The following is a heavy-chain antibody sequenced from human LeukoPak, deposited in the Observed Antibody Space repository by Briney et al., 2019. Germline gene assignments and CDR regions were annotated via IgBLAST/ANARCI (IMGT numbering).Heavy chain of an antibody. J-gene: IGHJ5*02. V-gene: IGHV3-21*01. Sequence: GGSLRLSCAASGFTFSSYSMNWVRQAPGRGLEWVSFISSSSSYIYYADSVKGRFTIFRDNAKNSLYLQMNSLRAEDTAVYYCARDLVVARNWFDPWGQGTLVTVSS. CDR1: GFTFSSYS. CDR3: ARDLVVARNWFDP. D-gene: IGHD5-12*01. CDR2: ISSSSSYI.